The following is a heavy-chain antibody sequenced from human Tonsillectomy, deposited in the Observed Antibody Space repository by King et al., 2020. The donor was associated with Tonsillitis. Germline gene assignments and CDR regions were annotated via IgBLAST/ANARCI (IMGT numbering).Heavy chain of an antibody. D-gene: IGHD2-2*01. CDR2: IYHSGST. V-gene: IGHV4-30-2*01. Sequence: QLQESGSGLVKPSQTLSLTCAVSGGSISSGGYSWRWIRQPPGKGLEWIGYIYHSGSTYYNPSLKSRVTISVDRSKNQFSLKLSSVTAADTAVYYCARAVVVSNWFDPWGQGTLVTVSS. CDR1: GGSISSGGYS. CDR3: ARAVVVSNWFDP. J-gene: IGHJ5*02.